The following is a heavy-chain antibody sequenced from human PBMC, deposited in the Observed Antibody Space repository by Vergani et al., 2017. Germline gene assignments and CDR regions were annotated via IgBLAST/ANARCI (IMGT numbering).Heavy chain of an antibody. D-gene: IGHD3-10*01. J-gene: IGHJ1*01. CDR2: ISSGGGDI. CDR1: GFTFDTYT. Sequence: EVQLLESGGGLVQPGGSRRLSCAGAGFTFDTYTMAYVRQAPGKGLEWVATISSGGGDIFYAYSVKGRFTISRDNSKNTLFLQMNSLKDEDTAVYYCTTAWGLYYLHGEYFQYWGRGTLGSGSS. V-gene: IGHV3-23*01. CDR3: TTAWGLYYLHGEYFQY.